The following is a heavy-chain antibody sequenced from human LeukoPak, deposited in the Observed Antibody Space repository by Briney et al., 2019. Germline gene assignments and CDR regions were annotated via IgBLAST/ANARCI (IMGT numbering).Heavy chain of an antibody. V-gene: IGHV4-30-2*01. J-gene: IGHJ6*02. CDR1: GGSLSSGGYS. CDR2: IYHSGST. Sequence: SETLSLTCTVSGGSLSSGGYSWSWLRQPPGTGLEWLGYIYHSGSTYYNPSLKSRVTISVDRSKNQFSLKLSSVTAADTAVYYCARGVCTNGVCYKYYYYGMDVWGQGTTVTVSS. CDR3: ARGVCTNGVCYKYYYYGMDV. D-gene: IGHD2-8*01.